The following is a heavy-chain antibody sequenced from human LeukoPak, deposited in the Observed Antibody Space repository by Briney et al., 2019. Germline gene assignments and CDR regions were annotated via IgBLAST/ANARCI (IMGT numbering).Heavy chain of an antibody. J-gene: IGHJ4*02. D-gene: IGHD3-10*01. CDR1: GGSISSYY. CDR3: ARATTGSGSYNPSIPDY. Sequence: SETLSLTCTVSGGSISSYYWSWILQPPGKGLEWIGYIYYSGSTNYNPSLKSRVTISVDTSKNQFSLKLSSVTAADTAVYYCARATTGSGSYNPSIPDYWGQGTLVTVSS. CDR2: IYYSGST. V-gene: IGHV4-59*01.